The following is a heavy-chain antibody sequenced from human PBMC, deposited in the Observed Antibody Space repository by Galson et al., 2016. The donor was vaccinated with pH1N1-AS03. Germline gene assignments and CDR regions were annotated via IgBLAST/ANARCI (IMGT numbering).Heavy chain of an antibody. Sequence: SLRLSCAASGFTFSTYSMNWVRQAPGKGLEWVSGIWGNGDSTYYADFVKGRFTISRDNSKNTLYLQMNSLRAEDTAVYYCAKDMKPDGVYDLDYWGQGTLVTVSA. V-gene: IGHV3-23*01. D-gene: IGHD5/OR15-5a*01. J-gene: IGHJ4*02. CDR2: IWGNGDST. CDR1: GFTFSTYS. CDR3: AKDMKPDGVYDLDY.